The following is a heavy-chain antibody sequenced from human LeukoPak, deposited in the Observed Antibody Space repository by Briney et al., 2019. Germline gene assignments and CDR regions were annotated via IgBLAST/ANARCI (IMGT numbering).Heavy chain of an antibody. CDR1: GFTFSSYW. V-gene: IGHV3-66*02. Sequence: GGSLRLSCEASGFTFSSYWMSWVRQAPGKGLEWVSVIYSGGSTYYADSVKGRFTISRDNSKNTLYLQMNSLRAEDTAVYYCAKDLLWFGESPLGFDYWGQGTLVTVSS. J-gene: IGHJ4*02. D-gene: IGHD3-10*01. CDR2: IYSGGST. CDR3: AKDLLWFGESPLGFDY.